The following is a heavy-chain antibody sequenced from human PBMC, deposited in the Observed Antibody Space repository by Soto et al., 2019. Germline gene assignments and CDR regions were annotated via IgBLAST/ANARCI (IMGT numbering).Heavy chain of an antibody. CDR3: ARGNMVLRYYFDY. D-gene: IGHD2-8*01. CDR1: GFTSGDTFHSYA. CDR2: TSGSGGTT. J-gene: IGHJ4*02. Sequence: EVQLLEAGGGLVQPGGSLRLSCVASGFTSGDTFHSYAMGWVRQAPGKGLEWVSGTSGSGGTTYYADSVKGRFTISRDNSKNTLFLQMNSLRAEDTAVYYCARGNMVLRYYFDYWGQGTLVTVSS. V-gene: IGHV3-23*01.